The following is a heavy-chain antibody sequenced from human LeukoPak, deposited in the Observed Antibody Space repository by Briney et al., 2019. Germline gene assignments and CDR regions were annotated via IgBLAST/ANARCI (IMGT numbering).Heavy chain of an antibody. V-gene: IGHV4-59*01. Sequence: PSETLSLTCTVSGGSISNYYWSWVRQPPGKGLEWSGYIYYTGSTNDRPSLKSRVTISVDMSKNQFSLKLTSVTAADTAVYYCARAKGNSNYPYYYLDVWGKGTTVTVSS. J-gene: IGHJ6*03. CDR3: ARAKGNSNYPYYYLDV. D-gene: IGHD4-11*01. CDR1: GGSISNYY. CDR2: IYYTGST.